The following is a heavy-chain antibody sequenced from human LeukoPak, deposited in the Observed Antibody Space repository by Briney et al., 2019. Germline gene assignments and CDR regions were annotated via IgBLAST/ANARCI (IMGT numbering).Heavy chain of an antibody. D-gene: IGHD3-22*01. V-gene: IGHV4-59*12. CDR1: GGSISSYY. Sequence: PSETLSLTCTVSGGSISSYYWSWIRQPPGKGLEWIGYIYYSGSTNYNPSLKSRVTMSVDTSKNQFSLKLSSVTAADTAVYYCARLDDSSGYYYVRAPDAFDIWGQGTMVTVSS. CDR3: ARLDDSSGYYYVRAPDAFDI. CDR2: IYYSGST. J-gene: IGHJ3*02.